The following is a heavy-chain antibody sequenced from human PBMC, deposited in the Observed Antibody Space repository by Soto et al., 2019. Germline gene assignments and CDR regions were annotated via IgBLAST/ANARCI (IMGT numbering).Heavy chain of an antibody. CDR1: GFTFSSYS. J-gene: IGHJ6*02. D-gene: IGHD4-17*01. CDR3: AREPTVSDYGMDV. V-gene: IGHV3-21*01. CDR2: ISSSSSYI. Sequence: NPGGSLRRACAASGFTFSSYSMNWVRQAPGKGLEWVSSISSSSSYIYYADSVKGRFTISRDNAKNSLYLQRNSLRAEDTAVYYCAREPTVSDYGMDVRGQATTVTVSS.